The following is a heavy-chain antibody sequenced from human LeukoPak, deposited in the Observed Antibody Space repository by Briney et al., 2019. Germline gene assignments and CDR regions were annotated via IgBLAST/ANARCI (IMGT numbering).Heavy chain of an antibody. V-gene: IGHV1-69*05. D-gene: IGHD6-19*01. CDR2: IIPIFGTA. J-gene: IGHJ5*02. CDR3: ASLVSHGYSRGWYWFDP. CDR1: GGTFSSYA. Sequence: SVKVSCTASGGTFSSYAISWVRQAPGQGLEWMGGIIPIFGTANYAQKFQGRVTITTDESTSTAYVELSSLRSEDTAVYYCASLVSHGYSRGWYWFDPCGQGTLGTVSS.